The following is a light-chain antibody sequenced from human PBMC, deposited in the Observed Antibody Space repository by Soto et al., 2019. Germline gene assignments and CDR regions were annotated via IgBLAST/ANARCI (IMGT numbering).Light chain of an antibody. CDR2: GAS. J-gene: IGKJ3*01. CDR3: LQYNDWPPFT. Sequence: EIVMTQSPATLSVSPGERATLFCRASQNVNTNLAWYQQRPGQAPRLLIYGASTRATGIPARFSGSGSGTEFTLIISGLQSEDLAVYYCLQYNDWPPFTFGPGTKMDIK. V-gene: IGKV3-15*01. CDR1: QNVNTN.